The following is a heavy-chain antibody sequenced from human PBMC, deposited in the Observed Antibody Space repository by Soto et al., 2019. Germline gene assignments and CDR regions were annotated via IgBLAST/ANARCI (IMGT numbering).Heavy chain of an antibody. CDR3: ARDYGIAVAGNDY. V-gene: IGHV3-7*05. J-gene: IGHJ4*02. D-gene: IGHD6-19*01. Sequence: EVQLVESGGGLVQPGGSLRLSCAASGFTFSSYWMSWVRQAPGKGLEWVANIKQDGSEKYYVDSVKGRFIISRDNAKNSLYLQMNSLRAEDTAVYYCARDYGIAVAGNDYWGQGTLVTVSS. CDR1: GFTFSSYW. CDR2: IKQDGSEK.